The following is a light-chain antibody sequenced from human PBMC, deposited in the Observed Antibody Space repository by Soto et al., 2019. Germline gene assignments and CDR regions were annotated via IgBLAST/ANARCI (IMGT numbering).Light chain of an antibody. V-gene: IGKV3-20*01. J-gene: IGKJ5*01. CDR1: QSVSSSY. Sequence: EIVLTQSPGTLSLSPGERATLSCRASQSVSSSYLAWNQQKPGQAPRLLIYGASSSDTAIPDRFSGSGSGTHFTLTISRLETEDFEVYYCQQSGSPPFTFGQGTRLEIK. CDR3: QQSGSPPFT. CDR2: GAS.